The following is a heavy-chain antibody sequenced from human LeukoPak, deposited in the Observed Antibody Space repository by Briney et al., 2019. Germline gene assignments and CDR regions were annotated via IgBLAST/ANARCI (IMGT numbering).Heavy chain of an antibody. V-gene: IGHV4-34*01. CDR3: ARGHRMYYYDSSGYYLYFDY. J-gene: IGHJ4*02. CDR1: GGSFSGYY. Sequence: SETLSLTCAVYGGSFSGYYWSWIRQPPGKGLEWIGEINHSGSTNYNPSLKSRVTISVDTSKNQFSLKLSSVTAADTAVYYCARGHRMYYYDSSGYYLYFDYWGQGTLVTVSS. CDR2: INHSGST. D-gene: IGHD3-22*01.